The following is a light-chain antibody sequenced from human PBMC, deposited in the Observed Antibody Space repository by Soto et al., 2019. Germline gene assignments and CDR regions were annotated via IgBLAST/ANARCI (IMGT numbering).Light chain of an antibody. CDR1: QSVTSTY. J-gene: IGKJ1*01. CDR2: GTS. V-gene: IGKV3-20*01. CDR3: QQNDSSPSWT. Sequence: IVMTHSPATLSVSPLYRATLSFMSIQSVTSTYLAWYQQKPGQAPRLLIYGTSSRATGISDRFRGSGSGTDFTLTISRLEPEDFAVYYCQQNDSSPSWTFGQGTKVDIK.